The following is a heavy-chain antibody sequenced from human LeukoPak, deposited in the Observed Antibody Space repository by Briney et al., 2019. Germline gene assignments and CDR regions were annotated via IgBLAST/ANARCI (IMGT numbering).Heavy chain of an antibody. J-gene: IGHJ4*02. CDR1: GGSISNYY. V-gene: IGHV4-59*01. CDR2: IYYSGST. D-gene: IGHD2-15*01. CDR3: ARGPTVVAATDY. Sequence: SETLSLTCTVSGGSISNYYWSWIRQPPGKGLEWIGYIYYSGSTTYNPSLKSRVTISVDTSKTQFSLKVSSVTAADTAVYYCARGPTVVAATDYWGQGTLVTVSS.